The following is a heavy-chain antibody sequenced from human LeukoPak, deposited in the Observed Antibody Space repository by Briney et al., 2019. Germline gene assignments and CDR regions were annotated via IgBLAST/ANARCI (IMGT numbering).Heavy chain of an antibody. CDR1: GFTFKDYG. CDR3: ARGLTYFDILTGFHDRLDYFDY. CDR2: ISGTGANT. D-gene: IGHD3-9*01. J-gene: IGHJ4*02. Sequence: PGGSLRLSCAASGFTFKDYGMSWVRQAPGKGLEWVSDISGTGANTYYADSVKGRFTISRDNSKNTLYLQMNSLRGEDTAVYSCARGLTYFDILTGFHDRLDYFDYWGQGTLVTVSS. V-gene: IGHV3-23*01.